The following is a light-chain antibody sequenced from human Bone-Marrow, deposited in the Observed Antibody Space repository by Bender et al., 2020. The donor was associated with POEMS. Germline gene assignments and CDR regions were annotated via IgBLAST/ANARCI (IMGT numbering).Light chain of an antibody. Sequence: QSALTQPRSVSGPPGQPVTISCTGASSDVDNYIYVSWFQQRPGKAPNLMIYDVSRRPSGVPDRFSGSKSGNTASLTISGLQPEDEADYHCCSYAGSYTRVFGGGTKLTVL. V-gene: IGLV2-11*01. J-gene: IGLJ2*01. CDR1: SSDVDNYIY. CDR2: DVS. CDR3: CSYAGSYTRV.